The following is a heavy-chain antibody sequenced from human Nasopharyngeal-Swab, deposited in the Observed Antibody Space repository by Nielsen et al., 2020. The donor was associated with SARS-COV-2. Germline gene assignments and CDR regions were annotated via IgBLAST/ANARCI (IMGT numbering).Heavy chain of an antibody. V-gene: IGHV4-39*01. Sequence: SETLSLTCTVSGGSISSSSYYWGWIRQPPGKGLEWIESIYYSGSTYYNPSLKSRVTISVDTSKNQFSLKLSSVTAADTAVYYCANQWLGYFDYWGQGTLVTVSS. CDR2: IYYSGST. CDR3: ANQWLGYFDY. CDR1: GGSISSSSYY. D-gene: IGHD6-19*01. J-gene: IGHJ4*02.